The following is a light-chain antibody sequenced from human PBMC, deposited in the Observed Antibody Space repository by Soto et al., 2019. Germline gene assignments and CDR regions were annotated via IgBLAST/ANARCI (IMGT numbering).Light chain of an antibody. CDR3: SSYTSSSTLEFV. CDR1: SSDVVGYNY. J-gene: IGLJ1*01. V-gene: IGLV2-14*01. CDR2: DVS. Sequence: QSVLTQPASVSGSPGQSITISCTGTSSDVVGYNYVSWYQQHPGKAPKLMIFDVSNRPSGVSNRFSGSKSGNTASLTISGLQAEDEADYYCSSYTSSSTLEFVFGTGTKVNVL.